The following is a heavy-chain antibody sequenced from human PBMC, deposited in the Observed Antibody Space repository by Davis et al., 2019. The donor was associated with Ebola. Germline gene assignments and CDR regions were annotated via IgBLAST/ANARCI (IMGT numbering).Heavy chain of an antibody. CDR1: GYTFTSYY. V-gene: IGHV1-46*01. D-gene: IGHD3-10*01. J-gene: IGHJ3*02. CDR2: INPSGGST. Sequence: ASVKVSCKASGYTFTSYYMHWVRQAPGQGLEWMGIINPSGGSTSYAQKFQGRVTMTRDTSTSTVYMELISLRSEDTAVYYCARDLWFRADAFDIWGQGTMVTVSS. CDR3: ARDLWFRADAFDI.